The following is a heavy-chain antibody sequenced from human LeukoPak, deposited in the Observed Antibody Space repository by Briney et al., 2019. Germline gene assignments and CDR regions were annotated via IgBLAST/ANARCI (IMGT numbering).Heavy chain of an antibody. V-gene: IGHV3-74*03. CDR3: ARDGILGSHDY. J-gene: IGHJ4*01. Sequence: GGSLRLSCAASGFTFNRYWMHWVRHAPGKGLVWVSRINNDGSSATYADSVKGRFTISRDNAKNTLDLQMNSLRVEDTAVYFCARDGILGSHDYWGHGSLVTVSS. CDR2: INNDGSSA. D-gene: IGHD3-3*02. CDR1: GFTFNRYW.